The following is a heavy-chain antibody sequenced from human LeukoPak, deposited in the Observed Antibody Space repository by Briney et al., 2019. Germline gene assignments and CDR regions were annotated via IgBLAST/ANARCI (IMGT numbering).Heavy chain of an antibody. Sequence: GGSLRLSCAASGFTFSNSYMSWIRQAPGKGLEYISISSSGSTIYYADSVKGRFTLSRDNAKNSLSLEMNSLRAEDTAVYYCARGKYSFDYWGQGTLVTVSS. V-gene: IGHV3-11*01. CDR3: ARGKYSFDY. J-gene: IGHJ4*02. CDR1: GFTFSNSY. CDR2: ISSSGSTI.